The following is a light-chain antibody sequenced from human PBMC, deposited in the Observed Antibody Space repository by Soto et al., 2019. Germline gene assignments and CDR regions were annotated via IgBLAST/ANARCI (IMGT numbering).Light chain of an antibody. Sequence: ESVFLQSSGTPFLSPGERDTLSWRASQSVSSSYLAWYQQKPGQAPRLLIYGASSRATGIPDRFSGSGSGTEFTLTISSLQSEDFAVYYCQQYKKWPRTFGHGTKVDIK. J-gene: IGKJ1*01. V-gene: IGKV3-20*01. CDR3: QQYKKWPRT. CDR2: GAS. CDR1: QSVSSSY.